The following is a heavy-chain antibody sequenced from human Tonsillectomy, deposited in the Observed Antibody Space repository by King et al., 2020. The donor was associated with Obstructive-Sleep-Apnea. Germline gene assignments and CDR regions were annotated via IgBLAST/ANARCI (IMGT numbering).Heavy chain of an antibody. J-gene: IGHJ4*02. CDR1: GGSFSGYY. CDR2: INHSGSI. CDR3: VGGTAGARLKF. D-gene: IGHD1-26*01. Sequence: VQLQQWGAGLLKPSETLSLACAVYGGSFSGYYWTWIRQPPGKGLEWIGEINHSGSIYYNPSLKSRLTISVDTSKNQFSLRLNSVTAADTAVYFCVGGTAGARLKFWGQGTRVTVSS. V-gene: IGHV4-34*01.